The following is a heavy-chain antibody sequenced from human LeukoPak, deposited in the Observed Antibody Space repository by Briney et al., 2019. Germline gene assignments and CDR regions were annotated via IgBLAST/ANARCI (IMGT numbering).Heavy chain of an antibody. CDR3: ARYLLYSGYDSFDY. J-gene: IGHJ4*02. V-gene: IGHV3-7*03. CDR2: IKQDGSEK. CDR1: GFTFSSYW. Sequence: GGSLRLSCAASGFTFSSYWMSWVRQTPGKGLEWVANIKQDGSEKYYVDSVKGRFTISRDNAKNSLYLQMNSLRAEDTAVYYCARYLLYSGYDSFDYWGQGTLVTVSS. D-gene: IGHD5-12*01.